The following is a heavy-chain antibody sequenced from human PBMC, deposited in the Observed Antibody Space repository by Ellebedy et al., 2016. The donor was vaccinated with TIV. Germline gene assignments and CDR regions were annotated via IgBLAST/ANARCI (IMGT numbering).Heavy chain of an antibody. CDR3: ARAQRSDRYSFDI. V-gene: IGHV4-59*01. Sequence: MPSETLSLTCTVSGGSISPYYWSWIRQPPGKGLEWIGYIYYSGSTNYNPSLKSRVTISVDTSKNQFSLKLSSVTAADTAVYYCARAQRSDRYSFDIWGQGTMVTVSS. CDR2: IYYSGST. D-gene: IGHD2-21*02. J-gene: IGHJ3*02. CDR1: GGSISPYY.